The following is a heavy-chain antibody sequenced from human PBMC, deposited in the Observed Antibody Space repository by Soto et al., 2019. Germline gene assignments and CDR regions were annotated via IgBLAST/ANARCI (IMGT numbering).Heavy chain of an antibody. CDR2: ISAAGDP. V-gene: IGHV3-13*05. J-gene: IGHJ6*02. CDR3: ARTDRDFYGLDV. Sequence: EVQLVESVGGLVQPGGSLRLSCEASGFTFRNYDMHWVRHGTGKGLEWVSGISAAGDPDYADSVEGRFTISRENAQNSFFLQMNSLRVGATAVYYCARTDRDFYGLDVWGQGTTVIVSS. CDR1: GFTFRNYD.